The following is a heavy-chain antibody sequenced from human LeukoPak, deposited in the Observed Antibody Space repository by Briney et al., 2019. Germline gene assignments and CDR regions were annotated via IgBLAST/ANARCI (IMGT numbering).Heavy chain of an antibody. D-gene: IGHD3-3*01. CDR1: GYTFTGYY. CDR3: ARDQGRTIFWSAPGV. V-gene: IGHV1-2*06. J-gene: IGHJ6*04. Sequence: ASVKISCKASGYTFTGYYMHLVRQAPGPRLEWMGRINPNSGGTNYAQKLQGRVTMTRDTSISTAYMELSRLRSDDTAVYYCARDQGRTIFWSAPGVWGKGTTVTVSS. CDR2: INPNSGGT.